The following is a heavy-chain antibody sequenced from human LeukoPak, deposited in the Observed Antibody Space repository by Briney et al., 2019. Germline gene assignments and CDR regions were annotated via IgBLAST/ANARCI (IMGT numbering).Heavy chain of an antibody. CDR2: IKQDGSEK. D-gene: IGHD3-10*01. CDR3: ARDPGGGYYGSGSYYPYYYYYGMDV. J-gene: IGHJ6*02. CDR1: GFTFSSYW. V-gene: IGHV3-7*01. Sequence: PGGSLRLSCAASGFTFSSYWMSWVRQAPGKGLEWVANIKQDGSEKYYVDPVKGRFTISRDNAKNSLYLQMSSLRAEDTAVYYCARDPGGGYYGSGSYYPYYYYYGMDVWGQGTTVTVSS.